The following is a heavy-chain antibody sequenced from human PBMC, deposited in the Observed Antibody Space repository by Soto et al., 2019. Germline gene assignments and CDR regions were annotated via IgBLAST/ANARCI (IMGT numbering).Heavy chain of an antibody. CDR2: INHSGST. CDR3: ARVVKTAAGTTHYYYGMDV. V-gene: IGHV4-34*01. CDR1: GGSFSGYY. D-gene: IGHD6-13*01. J-gene: IGHJ6*02. Sequence: QVQLQQWGAGLLKPSETLSLTCAVYGGSFSGYYWSWIRQPPGKGLEWIGEINHSGSTNYNPSLKSRVTISVDTSKNQFSLKLSSVTAADTAVYYCARVVKTAAGTTHYYYGMDVWGQGTTVTVSS.